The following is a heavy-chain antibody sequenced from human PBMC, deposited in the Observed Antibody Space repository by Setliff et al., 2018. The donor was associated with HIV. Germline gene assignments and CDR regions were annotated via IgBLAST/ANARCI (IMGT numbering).Heavy chain of an antibody. D-gene: IGHD6-13*01. CDR3: AGGEVRSRYVSSRAPFYHYYYYMDV. Sequence: KPSETRSLTCVVYGGSFSDYYWTWIRQPPEKGLEWIGKINYSGSTYYNSSLRSRVTISVDTSKNQISLKLTSVTAADTAVYYCAGGEVRSRYVSSRAPFYHYYYYMDVWGKGTTVTV. CDR2: INYSGST. V-gene: IGHV4-34*01. CDR1: GGSFSDYY. J-gene: IGHJ6*03.